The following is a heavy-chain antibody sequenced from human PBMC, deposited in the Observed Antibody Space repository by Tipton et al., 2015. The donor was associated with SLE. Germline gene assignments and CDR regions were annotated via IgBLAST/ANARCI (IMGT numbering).Heavy chain of an antibody. V-gene: IGHV1-2*06. Sequence: QLVQSGAEVKKPGASVKVSCKASGYTFTTYGVSWVRQAPGQGLEWMGRINPDSGGTNYAQKFLGRVTMTWDTSISTAYMELSRLRSDDTAVYYCARAYCSSTSCTSGYWGQGTLVTVSS. J-gene: IGHJ4*02. CDR2: INPDSGGT. CDR1: GYTFTTYG. CDR3: ARAYCSSTSCTSGY. D-gene: IGHD2-2*01.